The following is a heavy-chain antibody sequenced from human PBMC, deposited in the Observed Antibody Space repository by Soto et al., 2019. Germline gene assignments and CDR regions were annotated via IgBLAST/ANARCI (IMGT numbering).Heavy chain of an antibody. CDR3: ARDRVESGYPEYFQH. CDR1: WFTVSSNY. CDR2: IYSGGST. J-gene: IGHJ1*01. V-gene: IGHV3-53*01. D-gene: IGHD3-22*01. Sequence: EVQLVESGGGWIQPGGSLRLSCAASWFTVSSNYMSWVRQAPGKGLEWVSVIYSGGSTYYAESVKGRFTISRDNSKNTLYLQMNSLRDEDTAVYYCARDRVESGYPEYFQHWGQGTLVTVSS.